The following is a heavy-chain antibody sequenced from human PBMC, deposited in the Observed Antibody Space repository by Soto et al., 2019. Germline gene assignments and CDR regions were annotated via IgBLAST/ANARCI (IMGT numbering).Heavy chain of an antibody. V-gene: IGHV1-69*06. J-gene: IGHJ4*02. CDR2: IVPNVGTV. Sequence: SVKVSCKASGGTLSSFINYPINWVRQAPGQGLEWMGGIVPNVGTVNYAQKFQGRVTITADKSTGTAYMEVSSLRSEDTALYYCARRDTSGFLRYFDNWGQGTLVTVSS. CDR3: ARRDTSGFLRYFDN. CDR1: GGTLSSFINYP. D-gene: IGHD3-3*01.